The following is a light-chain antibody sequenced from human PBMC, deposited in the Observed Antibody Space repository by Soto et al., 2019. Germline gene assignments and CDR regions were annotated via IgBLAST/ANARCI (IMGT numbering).Light chain of an antibody. CDR1: SSDIGSYDD. CDR2: ANS. Sequence: QSVLTQPASVSGSPGQSITISCSGTSSDIGSYDDVAWYQQFPGKNPKLLIYANSNRPSGVSDRFSGSKSGISASLTISGLQTEADADYYCFSCTDMRSYLFGTGTKVTVL. V-gene: IGLV2-14*03. J-gene: IGLJ1*01. CDR3: FSCTDMRSYL.